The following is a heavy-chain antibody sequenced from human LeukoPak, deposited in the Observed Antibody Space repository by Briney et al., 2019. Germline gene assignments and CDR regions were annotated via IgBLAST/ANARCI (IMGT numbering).Heavy chain of an antibody. V-gene: IGHV4-38-2*02. Sequence: SETLSLTCTVSGYSISSGYYWGWIRQPPGKGLEWIGAIHHSGGTYYNPSLKSRVTISIDTSKNHFSLKLTSVTAADTAVYYCARDRTTWARMGYWGQGTLVTVSS. CDR2: IHHSGGT. D-gene: IGHD1-14*01. CDR3: ARDRTTWARMGY. CDR1: GYSISSGYY. J-gene: IGHJ4*02.